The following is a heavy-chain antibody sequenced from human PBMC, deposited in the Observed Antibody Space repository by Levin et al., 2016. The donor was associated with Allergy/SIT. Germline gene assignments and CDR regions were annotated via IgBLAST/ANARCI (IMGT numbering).Heavy chain of an antibody. V-gene: IGHV3-30*18. Sequence: LSLTCAASGFTFSIYGMYWVRQAPGKGLEWVAVISYDGNNEYYADSVKGRFTISRDSAKSTLYLQMNSLKTEDTAVYYCAKDGLGYCSSTTCSAPDSWGQGTLVTVSS. CDR1: GFTFSIYG. CDR2: ISYDGNNE. CDR3: AKDGLGYCSSTTCSAPDS. J-gene: IGHJ4*02. D-gene: IGHD2-2*01.